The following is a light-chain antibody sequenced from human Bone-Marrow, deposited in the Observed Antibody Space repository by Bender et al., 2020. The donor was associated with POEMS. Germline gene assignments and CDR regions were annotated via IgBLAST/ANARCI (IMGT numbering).Light chain of an antibody. CDR2: EDT. Sequence: SYELTQPPSVSVSPGQAAKITCSGDALSNKYAYWYQQKSGQAPLLVISEDTKRPSGIPERFSGSNSETVATLTISGAQVEDEADYYCYSTYSSGDHWVFGGGTKLTVL. V-gene: IGLV3-10*01. CDR3: YSTYSSGDHWV. J-gene: IGLJ3*02. CDR1: ALSNKY.